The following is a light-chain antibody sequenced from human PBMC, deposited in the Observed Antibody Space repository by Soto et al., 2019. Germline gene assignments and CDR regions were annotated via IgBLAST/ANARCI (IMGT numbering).Light chain of an antibody. CDR1: QSVSSNY. J-gene: IGKJ1*01. V-gene: IGKV3-20*01. CDR2: GIS. Sequence: EIVLTQSPGTLSLSPGERATLSCRASQSVSSNYLAWYQQKSGQAPRLLIYGISSRATGIPDRFSGSGSGTDFTLTISRLEPEDFAVYYCKQYGTSRTFGQGTKVEIK. CDR3: KQYGTSRT.